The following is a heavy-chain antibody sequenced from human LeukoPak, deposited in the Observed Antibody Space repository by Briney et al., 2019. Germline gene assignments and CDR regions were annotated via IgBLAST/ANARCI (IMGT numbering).Heavy chain of an antibody. J-gene: IGHJ5*02. D-gene: IGHD3-22*01. CDR1: GGTISSYY. CDR3: ARGSGGYHYDH. CDR2: FFYSGST. V-gene: IGHV4-59*01. Sequence: SETLSLTCTVSGGTISSYYWSWIRQPPGKGLEWIGYFFYSGSTNYNPSLKSRVTISVDTSKNQFSLKLSSVTAADTAVYYCARGSGGYHYDHWGQGTLVTVSS.